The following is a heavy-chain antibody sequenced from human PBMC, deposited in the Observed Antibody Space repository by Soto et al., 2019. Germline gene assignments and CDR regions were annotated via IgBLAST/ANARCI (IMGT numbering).Heavy chain of an antibody. CDR2: ISSSSGYT. CDR1: GFNFTDYY. J-gene: IGHJ4*02. D-gene: IGHD2-15*01. CDR3: ARGYCSGGSCNSGRMGY. V-gene: IGHV3-11*05. Sequence: QVQLVESGGGVVKPGGSLRLSCAASGFNFTDYYISWIRQAPGKGLEWLSFISSSSGYTEYADSVKGRFAISRDNAKNTLYLQMNSLRAEDTAVYYCARGYCSGGSCNSGRMGYWGQGTLVTVSS.